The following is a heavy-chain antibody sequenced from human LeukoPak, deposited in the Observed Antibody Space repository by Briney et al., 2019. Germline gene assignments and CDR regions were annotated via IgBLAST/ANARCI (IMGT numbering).Heavy chain of an antibody. D-gene: IGHD3-22*01. CDR2: IYTSGST. Sequence: SETLSLTCTVSGGSISSYYWSWIRQPPGKGLEWIGYIYTSGSTNYNPSLKSRVTISVDTSRSQFSLKLSSVTAADTAVYYCARYEGYYDSSGYYFDWFDPWGQGTLVTVSS. V-gene: IGHV4-4*09. J-gene: IGHJ5*02. CDR1: GGSISSYY. CDR3: ARYEGYYDSSGYYFDWFDP.